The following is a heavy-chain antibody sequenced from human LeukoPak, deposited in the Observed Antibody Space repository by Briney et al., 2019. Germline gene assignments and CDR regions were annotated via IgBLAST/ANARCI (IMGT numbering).Heavy chain of an antibody. J-gene: IGHJ2*01. CDR3: ARDEVGVTRPWYFDL. CDR1: GFTFSSYW. D-gene: IGHD2-15*01. Sequence: GGSLRPSCAASGFTFSSYWMTWVRQAPGKGLEWVSGINWNGGSTGYADSVKGRFTISRDNAKNSLYLQMNSLRAEDTALYHCARDEVGVTRPWYFDLCGRGTLVTVSS. CDR2: INWNGGST. V-gene: IGHV3-20*01.